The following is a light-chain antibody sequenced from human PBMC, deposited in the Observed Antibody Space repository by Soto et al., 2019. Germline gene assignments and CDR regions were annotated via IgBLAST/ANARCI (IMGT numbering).Light chain of an antibody. CDR3: SSYTSSSTLV. J-gene: IGLJ2*01. CDR2: EVS. CDR1: SRDVGGYNY. V-gene: IGLV2-14*01. Sequence: QAPLSQPSPVSGGSGRVIPIAYTRTSRDVGGYNYVSWYQQHPGKAPKLMIYEVSNRPSGVSNRFSGSKSGNTASLTISGLQAEDEADYYCSSYTSSSTLVFGGGTKVTVL.